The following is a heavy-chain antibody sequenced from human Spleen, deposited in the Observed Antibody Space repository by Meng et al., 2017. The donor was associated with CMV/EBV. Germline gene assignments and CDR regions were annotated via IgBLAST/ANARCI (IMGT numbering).Heavy chain of an antibody. V-gene: IGHV3-72*01. CDR2: SRNKANRYTT. CDR3: ATGLIRGVITPFGESY. CDR1: GFIFSDHY. Sequence: GESLKISCAASGFIFSDHYMDWVRQAPGKGLEWVGRSRNKANRYTTEYAASVKGRFTISRDNSKNTLYLQLNSLRAEDTAVYYCATGLIRGVITPFGESYWGQGTLVTVSS. D-gene: IGHD3-10*01. J-gene: IGHJ4*02.